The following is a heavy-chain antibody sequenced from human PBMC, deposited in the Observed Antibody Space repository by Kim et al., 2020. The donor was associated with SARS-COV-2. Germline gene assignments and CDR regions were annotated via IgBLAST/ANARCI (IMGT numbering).Heavy chain of an antibody. CDR1: GGSLSGFF. CDR3: ARWTPGYHYDSSGQRVYYYNGMDV. CDR2: INLSGAT. Sequence: SETLSLTCGVSGGSLSGFFWNWIRQSPGRGLEWLGEINLSGATKYNPSLKSRLTMSVESSKNQFSLTLNSVTAADTAVYYCARWTPGYHYDSSGQRVYYYNGMDVWGQGTTVTVSS. V-gene: IGHV4-34*01. J-gene: IGHJ6*02. D-gene: IGHD3-22*01.